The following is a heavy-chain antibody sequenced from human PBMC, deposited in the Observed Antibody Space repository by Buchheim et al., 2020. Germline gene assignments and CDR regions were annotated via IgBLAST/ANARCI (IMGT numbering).Heavy chain of an antibody. CDR3: ARDSRGVRGVI. J-gene: IGHJ4*02. CDR2: IYYSGST. D-gene: IGHD3-10*01. CDR1: GGSISSYY. Sequence: QVQLQESGPGLVKPSETLSLTCTVSGGSISSYYWSWIRQPPGKGLEWIGYIYYSGSTYYNPSLKSRVTISVDTSKNQFSLKLSSVTAADTAVYYCARDSRGVRGVIWGQGTL. V-gene: IGHV4-59*06.